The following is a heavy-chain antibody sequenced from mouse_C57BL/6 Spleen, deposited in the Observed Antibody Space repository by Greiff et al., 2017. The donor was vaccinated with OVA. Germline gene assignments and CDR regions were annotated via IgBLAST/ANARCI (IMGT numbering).Heavy chain of an antibody. J-gene: IGHJ3*01. CDR1: GFTFSSYA. CDR3: AREGNYNFAY. V-gene: IGHV5-4*01. CDR2: ISDGGSST. Sequence: EVKLMESGGGLVKPGGSLKLSCAASGFTFSSYAMSWVRQTPEKRLEWVATISDGGSSTYYPDNVKGRFTISRDNAKNNLYLQMSHLKSKDTAMYYCAREGNYNFAYWGQGTLVTVSA. D-gene: IGHD2-1*01.